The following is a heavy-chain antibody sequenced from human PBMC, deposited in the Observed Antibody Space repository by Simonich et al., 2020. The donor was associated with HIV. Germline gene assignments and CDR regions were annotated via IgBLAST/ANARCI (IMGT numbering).Heavy chain of an antibody. V-gene: IGHV4-38-2*01. D-gene: IGHD7-27*01. CDR1: GYSIRNGYY. Sequence: QVQLQESGSGLVKPSGNLSLTCGVSGYSIRNGYYWGWIRQPPGKGLEWIGRIYHSVRTYYNPALKNRVTKSVDTARNQFYLNLTAVTAADTAEYYCAGADWGSYLPWYFDLWGRGTLVTVSS. CDR3: AGADWGSYLPWYFDL. J-gene: IGHJ2*01. CDR2: IYHSVRT.